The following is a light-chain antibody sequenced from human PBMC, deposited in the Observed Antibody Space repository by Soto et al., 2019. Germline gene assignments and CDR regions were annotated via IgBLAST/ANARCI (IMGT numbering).Light chain of an antibody. J-gene: IGKJ4*01. CDR3: QQASSFPLT. CDR2: GVT. Sequence: IQMTQSPSSVSAAVGDRVTITCRASRVISSWLAWYQQRPGTAPKLLIYGVTTLRSGVPSRFSGSESGTEFTLTITSLQPEDSATYYCQQASSFPLTFGGGTKVEVQ. CDR1: RVISSW. V-gene: IGKV1-12*01.